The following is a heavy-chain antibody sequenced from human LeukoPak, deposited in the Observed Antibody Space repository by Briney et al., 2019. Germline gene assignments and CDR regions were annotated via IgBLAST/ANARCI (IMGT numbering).Heavy chain of an antibody. CDR3: AKHHYSFSTVTYLDY. J-gene: IGHJ4*02. D-gene: IGHD4-17*01. CDR1: GGSISSSSCY. CDR2: FYYSGST. Sequence: SETLSLTCTVSGGSISSSSCYWGWIRQPPGKGLEWIGSFYYSGSTYYNPSLKSRVTIPVDTSKNQFSLKLSSVTAADTAVYYCAKHHYSFSTVTYLDYWGQGTLVTVSS. V-gene: IGHV4-39*01.